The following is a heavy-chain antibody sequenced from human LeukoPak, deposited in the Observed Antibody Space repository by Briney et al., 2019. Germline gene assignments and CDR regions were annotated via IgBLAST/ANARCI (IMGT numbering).Heavy chain of an antibody. CDR1: GFTFDDYA. CDR3: AKDLGSSGWYDAFDI. V-gene: IGHV3-9*03. Sequence: PGGSLRLSCAASGFTFDDYAMHWVRQAPGKGLEWVSGISWNSGSIGYADSVKGRFTISRENAKNSLYLQMNSLRAEDMALYYCAKDLGSSGWYDAFDIWGQGTMVTVSS. J-gene: IGHJ3*02. CDR2: ISWNSGSI. D-gene: IGHD6-19*01.